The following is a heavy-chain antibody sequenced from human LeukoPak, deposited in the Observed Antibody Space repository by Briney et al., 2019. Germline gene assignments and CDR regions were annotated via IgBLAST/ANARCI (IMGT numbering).Heavy chain of an antibody. Sequence: GGSLRLSCAASGFTFSSYAMSWVRQAPGKGLEWVSAISGSGGSTYYADSVKGRFTISRDNSKNTLYLQMNSLRAEDTAVYYCARGYALIWFGELLPSFDPWGQGTLVTVSS. CDR3: ARGYALIWFGELLPSFDP. D-gene: IGHD3-10*01. CDR1: GFTFSSYA. V-gene: IGHV3-23*01. J-gene: IGHJ5*02. CDR2: ISGSGGST.